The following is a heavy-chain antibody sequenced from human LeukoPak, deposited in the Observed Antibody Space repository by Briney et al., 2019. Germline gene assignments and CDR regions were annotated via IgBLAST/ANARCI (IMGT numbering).Heavy chain of an antibody. V-gene: IGHV1-18*01. D-gene: IGHD2/OR15-2a*01. J-gene: IGHJ5*02. CDR2: ISSYNGNT. Sequence: ASVKVSCKASGYTFTSYDINWVRQAPGQGLEWMGWISSYNGNTNYAQKFQGRLTMTTDTSTTTAYMELRSLRSDDTAVYYCARASANRPDWFDPWGQGTLVTVSS. CDR3: ARASANRPDWFDP. CDR1: GYTFTSYD.